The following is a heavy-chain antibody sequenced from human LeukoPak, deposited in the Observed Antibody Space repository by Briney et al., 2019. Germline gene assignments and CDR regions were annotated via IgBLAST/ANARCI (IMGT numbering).Heavy chain of an antibody. V-gene: IGHV3-23*01. Sequence: GGSLRLSCAVSGITLSNYGMSWVRQAPGKGLEWVSAISGSGGSTYYADSVKGRFTISRDNSKNTLYLQMNSLRAEDTAVYYCAKDGGLLDAFDIWGQGTMVTVSS. CDR1: GITLSNYG. J-gene: IGHJ3*02. CDR2: ISGSGGST. D-gene: IGHD1-26*01. CDR3: AKDGGLLDAFDI.